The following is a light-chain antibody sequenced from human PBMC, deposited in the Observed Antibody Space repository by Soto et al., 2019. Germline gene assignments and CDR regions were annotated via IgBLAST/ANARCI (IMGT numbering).Light chain of an antibody. V-gene: IGKV1-39*01. CDR1: QSITTY. Sequence: DIQMTQSPSSLSASVGDRVTITCRASQSITTYLNWYQQKPGKAPKLLIYAASNLHSGVPSRFSGSGSGTDFTLTISSLQPEDFATYYCQQSYITLPYTLGQGTRLEIK. J-gene: IGKJ2*01. CDR2: AAS. CDR3: QQSYITLPYT.